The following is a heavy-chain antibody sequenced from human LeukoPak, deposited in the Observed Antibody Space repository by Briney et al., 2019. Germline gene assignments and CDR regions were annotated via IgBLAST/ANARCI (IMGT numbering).Heavy chain of an antibody. J-gene: IGHJ5*02. D-gene: IGHD6-13*01. CDR2: INPNSGGT. CDR1: GYTFTGYY. V-gene: IGHV1-2*02. Sequence: AASVKVSCKASGYTFTGYYMHWVRQAPGQGLEWMGWINPNSGGTNYAQKFQGRVTMTRDTSISTAYMELSRLGSDDTAVYYCARGGSSSWYSFDPWGQGTLVTVSS. CDR3: ARGGSSSWYSFDP.